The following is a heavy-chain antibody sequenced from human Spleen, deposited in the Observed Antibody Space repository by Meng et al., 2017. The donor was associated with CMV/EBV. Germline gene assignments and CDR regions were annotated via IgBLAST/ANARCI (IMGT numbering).Heavy chain of an antibody. Sequence: GGSLRLSCVASGFDFNDYSMNWVRQAPGKGLEWVSSIRGSSDYTDYAESMKGRITIFRDNAKNSLYLQLNSLRAEDTAVYYCARSVTPSGSTSAYWGQGTLVTVSS. CDR3: ARSVTPSGSTSAY. V-gene: IGHV3-21*01. CDR2: IRGSSDYT. D-gene: IGHD1-1*01. CDR1: GFDFNDYS. J-gene: IGHJ4*02.